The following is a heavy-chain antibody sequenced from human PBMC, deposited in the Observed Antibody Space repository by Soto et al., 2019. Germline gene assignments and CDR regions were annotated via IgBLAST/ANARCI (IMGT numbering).Heavy chain of an antibody. CDR2: IYYSGST. J-gene: IGHJ6*02. CDR1: GGSISSGGYY. D-gene: IGHD4-17*01. Sequence: SETLSLTCTVSGGSISSGGYYWSWIRQHPGKGLEWIGYIYYSGSTYYNPSLKSRVTISVDTSKNQFSLKLSSVTAADTAVYYCARARGDYERYYYGMDVWGQGTTVTVSS. V-gene: IGHV4-31*03. CDR3: ARARGDYERYYYGMDV.